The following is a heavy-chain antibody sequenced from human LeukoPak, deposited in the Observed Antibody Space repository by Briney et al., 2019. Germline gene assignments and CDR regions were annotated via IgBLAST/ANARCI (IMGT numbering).Heavy chain of an antibody. CDR1: GGTFGSYA. Sequence: ASVKVSCKASGGTFGSYAISWVRQAPGQGLEWMGRIIPIFGTANYAQKFQGRVTITTDESTSTAYMELSSLRSEDTAVYYCARGNDFWSAITTWGQGTLVTVSS. CDR2: IIPIFGTA. CDR3: ARGNDFWSAITT. D-gene: IGHD3-3*01. V-gene: IGHV1-69*05. J-gene: IGHJ5*02.